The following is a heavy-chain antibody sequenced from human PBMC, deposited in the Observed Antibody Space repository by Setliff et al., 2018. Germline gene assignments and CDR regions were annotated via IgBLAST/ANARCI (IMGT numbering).Heavy chain of an antibody. Sequence: GESLKISCKASGYSFTDYWIAWVRQMPGKSLEWMGIIYPSNSNIKYSPSFEAQITFSVDKSITTAYLQWSSLKASDTAIYYCARHRVGNSGYAIPILDFWGQGALVTVSS. CDR1: GYSFTDYW. D-gene: IGHD5-12*01. V-gene: IGHV5-51*01. CDR2: IYPSNSNI. J-gene: IGHJ4*02. CDR3: ARHRVGNSGYAIPILDF.